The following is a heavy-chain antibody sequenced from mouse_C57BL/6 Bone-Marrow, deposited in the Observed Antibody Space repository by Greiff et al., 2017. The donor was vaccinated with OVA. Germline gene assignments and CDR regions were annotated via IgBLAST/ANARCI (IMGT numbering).Heavy chain of an antibody. V-gene: IGHV1-15*01. CDR3: TRLRSSFAWFAY. J-gene: IGHJ3*01. CDR2: IDPETGGT. Sequence: VQVVESGAELVRPGASVTLSCKASGYTFTDYEMHWVKQTPVHGLEWIGAIDPETGGTAYNQKFKGKAILTADKSSSTAYMELRSLTSEDSAVFYCTRLRSSFAWFAYWGQGPLVTVSA. D-gene: IGHD1-1*01. CDR1: GYTFTDYE.